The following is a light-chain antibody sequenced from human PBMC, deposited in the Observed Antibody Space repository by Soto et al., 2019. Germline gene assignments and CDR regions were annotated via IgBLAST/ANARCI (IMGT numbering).Light chain of an antibody. Sequence: DIKMTQSPSTLSASVGDRVTITCRASQSISRWLAWYQQKSGKAPKVLIWDSTTLHRGVPSRFSGSGSGTEFTLTISSLQPDDFATYYCKQYNGYSTWTFGQGTKVEIK. CDR3: KQYNGYSTWT. J-gene: IGKJ1*01. CDR1: QSISRW. CDR2: DST. V-gene: IGKV1-5*01.